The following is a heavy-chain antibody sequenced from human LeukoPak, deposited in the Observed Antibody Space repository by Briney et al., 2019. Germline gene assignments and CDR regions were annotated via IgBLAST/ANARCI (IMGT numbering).Heavy chain of an antibody. CDR1: GESFSAYF. D-gene: IGHD2-15*01. J-gene: IGHJ5*02. CDR3: ARGSSFDGYCSAGACDAGYYDA. Sequence: SETLSLTCAVYGESFSAYFWNWIRQAPGKPLEYIGEINHRGSSNYNPSLKTRVTLSVDTSKNQFSLRLTSVTAAGTAVYFCARGSSFDGYCSAGACDAGYYDAWGQGTPVTVSS. V-gene: IGHV4-34*01. CDR2: INHRGSS.